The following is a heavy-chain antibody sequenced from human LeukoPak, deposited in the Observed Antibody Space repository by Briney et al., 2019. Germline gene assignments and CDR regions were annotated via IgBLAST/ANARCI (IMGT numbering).Heavy chain of an antibody. CDR1: GFTFNRDW. V-gene: IGHV3-7*01. Sequence: GGSLRLSCTASGFTFNRDWTAWVRQAPGKGLEWVANIKEDGSEKNYVDSVKGRFTISRDNAENSVYLQMNDLRAEDTGVYYCVTKEPSTSRWSYWGQGTLVTVSS. J-gene: IGHJ4*02. CDR3: VTKEPSTSRWSY. D-gene: IGHD6-19*01. CDR2: IKEDGSEK.